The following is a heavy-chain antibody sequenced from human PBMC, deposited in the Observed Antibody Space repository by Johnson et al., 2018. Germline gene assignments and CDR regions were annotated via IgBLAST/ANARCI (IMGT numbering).Heavy chain of an antibody. Sequence: QVQLVQSGAEVKKPGASXKVSCKASGYTLTSYDINWVRQATGQGLEWMGGFIPIFGSANYGQKFQGRVKITADESTNTAYMELSSLRSEDTAVYYCATPISAGAEYFQHWGQGTLVTVSS. CDR1: GYTLTSYD. CDR2: FIPIFGSA. D-gene: IGHD3-3*01. J-gene: IGHJ1*01. CDR3: ATPISAGAEYFQH. V-gene: IGHV1-69*13.